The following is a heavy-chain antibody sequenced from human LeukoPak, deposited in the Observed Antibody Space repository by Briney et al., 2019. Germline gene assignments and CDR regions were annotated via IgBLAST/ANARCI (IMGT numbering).Heavy chain of an antibody. CDR3: ARLTRGYSGDAFDI. CDR2: IYPDDSDT. Sequence: GESLKISCKHSEYSFPNYCIGWVRQMPGEGLEWMGIIYPDDSDTRYSPSFQGQVTISADRSISTAYLQWSSLKASDTAMYYCARLTRGYSGDAFDIWGQGTMVTVSS. V-gene: IGHV5-51*01. D-gene: IGHD5-18*01. J-gene: IGHJ3*02. CDR1: EYSFPNYC.